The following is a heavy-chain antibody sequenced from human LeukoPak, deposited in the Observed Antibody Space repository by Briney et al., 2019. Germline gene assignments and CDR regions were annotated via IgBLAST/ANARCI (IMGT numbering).Heavy chain of an antibody. D-gene: IGHD3-10*01. CDR3: AREHRGVTMVYWFDP. Sequence: SETLSLTCAVYGGSFSGYYWSWIRQPPGKGLEWIGEINHSGSTNYNPSLKSRVTISVDTSKNQFSLKLSSVTAADTAGYYCAREHRGVTMVYWFDPWGQGTLVTVSS. J-gene: IGHJ5*02. CDR1: GGSFSGYY. CDR2: INHSGST. V-gene: IGHV4-34*01.